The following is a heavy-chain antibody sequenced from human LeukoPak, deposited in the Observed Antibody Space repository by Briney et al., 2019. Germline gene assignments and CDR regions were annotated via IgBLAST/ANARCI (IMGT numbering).Heavy chain of an antibody. J-gene: IGHJ4*02. CDR3: ARDSPRHCSSTSCSNLGFDY. CDR2: IYTSGST. D-gene: IGHD2-2*01. CDR1: GGSISSGSYY. V-gene: IGHV4-61*02. Sequence: SETLSLTCTVSGGSISSGSYYWSWIRQPAGKGLEWIGRIYTSGSTNYNPSLKRRVTISVDTSKHQFSLKLSSVTAADTAVYYCARDSPRHCSSTSCSNLGFDYWGQGTLVTVSS.